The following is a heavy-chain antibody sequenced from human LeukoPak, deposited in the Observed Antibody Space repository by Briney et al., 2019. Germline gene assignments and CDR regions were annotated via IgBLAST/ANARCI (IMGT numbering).Heavy chain of an antibody. D-gene: IGHD2-2*01. V-gene: IGHV3-7*01. J-gene: IGHJ4*02. CDR3: ARYYCSTTNCLLFDY. CDR1: GFTFSSYW. Sequence: GGSLRLSCAASGFTFSSYWMTWVRQAPGKGLEWVAHIKQDGSEKYYVDSVKGRFTISRDNAKSSLYLQINSLRAEDTAVYYCARYYCSTTNCLLFDYWGQGTLVTVSS. CDR2: IKQDGSEK.